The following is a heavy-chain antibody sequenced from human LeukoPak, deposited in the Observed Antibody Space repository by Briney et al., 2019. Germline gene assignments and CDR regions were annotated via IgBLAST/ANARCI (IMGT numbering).Heavy chain of an antibody. Sequence: PGGSLRLSCAASGFTFSDYYMSWIRQAPGKGLEWVSAISGSGGSTYYADSVKGRFTISRDNSKNTLYLQMNSLRAEDTAVYYCAKVNTRITMVRGGFDYWGQGTLVTVSS. V-gene: IGHV3-23*01. CDR3: AKVNTRITMVRGGFDY. CDR2: ISGSGGST. J-gene: IGHJ4*02. D-gene: IGHD3-10*01. CDR1: GFTFSDYY.